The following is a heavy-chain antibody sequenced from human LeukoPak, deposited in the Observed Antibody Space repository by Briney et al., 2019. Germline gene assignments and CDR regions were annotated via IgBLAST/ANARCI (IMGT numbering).Heavy chain of an antibody. D-gene: IGHD6-6*01. CDR2: ISGSGGST. CDR3: AKDLIAARPWRDYYYYMDV. J-gene: IGHJ6*03. Sequence: QPGGSLRLACAASGFTFSSYAMSWVRQAPGKGLEWVSAISGSGGSTYYADSVKGRFTISRDNSKNTLYLQMNSLRAEDTAVYYCAKDLIAARPWRDYYYYMDVWGKGTTVTVSS. V-gene: IGHV3-23*01. CDR1: GFTFSSYA.